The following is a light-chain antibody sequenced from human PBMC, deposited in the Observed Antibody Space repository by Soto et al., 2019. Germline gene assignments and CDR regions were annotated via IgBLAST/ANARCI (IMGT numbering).Light chain of an antibody. Sequence: QSALTQPASVSGSPGQSITISCTGTISDVGGYNYVSWYQQHPGKAPKLMIYEVSNRPSGVSNRFSGSKSGNTASLTISGLQAEDEADYYCSSYTSSSTIGIFGTGTKVTVL. J-gene: IGLJ1*01. CDR2: EVS. CDR3: SSYTSSSTIGI. V-gene: IGLV2-14*01. CDR1: ISDVGGYNY.